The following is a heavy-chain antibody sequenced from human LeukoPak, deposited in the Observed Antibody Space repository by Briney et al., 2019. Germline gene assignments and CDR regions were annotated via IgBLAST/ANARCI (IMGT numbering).Heavy chain of an antibody. CDR3: TRDRQQLVRMLDY. CDR2: IRSKAYGGTT. V-gene: IGHV3-49*04. J-gene: IGHJ4*02. Sequence: GGSLRLSCTASGFTFGDYAMSWVRQAPGKGLEWVGFIRSKAYGGTTEYAASVKGRFTISRDDSKSIAYLQMNSLKTEDAALYYCTRDRQQLVRMLDYWGQGTLVTVSS. D-gene: IGHD6-13*01. CDR1: GFTFGDYA.